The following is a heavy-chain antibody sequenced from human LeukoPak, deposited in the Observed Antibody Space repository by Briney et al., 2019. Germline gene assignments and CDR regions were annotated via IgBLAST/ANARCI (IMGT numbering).Heavy chain of an antibody. Sequence: PGRSLRLSCTTSGFNFGDYAMTWVRQAPGEGLVWVSRIRSDGSDTRYAESVKGRFTISRDNAKNTLYLQMNSLRAEDTAVYYCARDWFHAIDYWGQGTLVTVSS. CDR3: ARDWFHAIDY. V-gene: IGHV3-74*01. D-gene: IGHD2/OR15-2a*01. J-gene: IGHJ4*02. CDR1: GFNFGDYA. CDR2: IRSDGSDT.